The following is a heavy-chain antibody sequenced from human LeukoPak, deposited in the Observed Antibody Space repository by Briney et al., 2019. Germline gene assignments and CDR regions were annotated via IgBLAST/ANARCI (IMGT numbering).Heavy chain of an antibody. CDR3: ARGRGRWLQLRGYYYYMDV. CDR2: INHSGST. Sequence: PSETLSLTCAVYGGSFSGYYWSWIRQPPGKGLEWIGEINHSGSTNYNPSLKSRVTISVDTSKNQFSLKLSSVTAADTAVYYCARGRGRWLQLRGYYYYMDVWGKGTTVTVSS. D-gene: IGHD5-24*01. V-gene: IGHV4-34*01. J-gene: IGHJ6*03. CDR1: GGSFSGYY.